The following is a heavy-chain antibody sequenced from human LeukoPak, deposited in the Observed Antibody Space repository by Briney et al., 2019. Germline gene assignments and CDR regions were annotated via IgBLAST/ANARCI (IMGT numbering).Heavy chain of an antibody. CDR1: GYSFTSGHY. V-gene: IGHV4-38-2*01. J-gene: IGHJ4*02. Sequence: PSETLSLTCSVSGYSFTSGHYWGWIRQPPGKGLEWIANIYHTGSAHYNPSLKSRVTISVDTSKNQFSLKLSSVTAADTAMYYCARYCTSTTCILRGFDYWGQGTLVTVSS. D-gene: IGHD2-2*01. CDR3: ARYCTSTTCILRGFDY. CDR2: IYHTGSA.